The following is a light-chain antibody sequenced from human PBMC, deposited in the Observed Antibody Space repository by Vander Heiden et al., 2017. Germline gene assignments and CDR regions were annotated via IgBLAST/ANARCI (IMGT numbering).Light chain of an antibody. CDR1: NIGSKS. CDR2: YDN. CDR3: QVWDSSSDQVV. J-gene: IGLJ3*02. V-gene: IGLV3-21*02. Sequence: SYVLTQPPAVSVAPGQTARITCGGNNIGSKSVHWYQQRPGQAPVLFVVYDNDRTSGIPERFSGSTSGNTDTLSTSTVEAGDEADFYCQVWDSSSDQVVFGGGTKLTVL.